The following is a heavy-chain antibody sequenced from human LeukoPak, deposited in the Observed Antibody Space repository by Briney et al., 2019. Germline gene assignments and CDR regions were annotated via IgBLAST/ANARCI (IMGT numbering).Heavy chain of an antibody. J-gene: IGHJ4*02. CDR3: ARGWRKTIVGATVNFDY. D-gene: IGHD1-26*01. CDR1: GFTFSSYG. V-gene: IGHV3-33*01. CDR2: IWYDGSNK. Sequence: GRSLRLSCAASGFTFSSYGMHWVRQAPGKGLEWVAVIWYDGSNKYYADSVKGRFTISRDNSKNTLYLQMNSLRAEDTAVYYCARGWRKTIVGATVNFDYWGQGTLVTVSS.